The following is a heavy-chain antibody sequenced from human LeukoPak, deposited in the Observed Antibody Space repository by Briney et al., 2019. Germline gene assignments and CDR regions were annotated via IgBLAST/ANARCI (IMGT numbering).Heavy chain of an antibody. Sequence: SETLSLTCTVSGGSISSYYWSWIRQPPGKGLEWIGYIYYSGSTNYNPSLKSRVTISVDTSKNQFSLKLSSVTAADTAVYYCARGGGSGSSVSFDIWGQGTMVTVSS. CDR1: GGSISSYY. CDR3: ARGGGSGSSVSFDI. J-gene: IGHJ3*02. CDR2: IYYSGST. V-gene: IGHV4-59*12. D-gene: IGHD3-10*01.